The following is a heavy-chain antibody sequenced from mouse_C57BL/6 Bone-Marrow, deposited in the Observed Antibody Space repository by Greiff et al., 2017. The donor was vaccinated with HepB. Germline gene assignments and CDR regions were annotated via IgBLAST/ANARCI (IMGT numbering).Heavy chain of an antibody. CDR2: IRNKANGYTT. CDR3: ARYIYYDYDWYFDV. V-gene: IGHV7-3*01. D-gene: IGHD2-4*01. CDR1: GFTFTDYS. J-gene: IGHJ1*03. Sequence: EVQRVESGGGLVQPGGSLSLSCAASGFTFTDYSMSWVRQPPWKALEWLGFIRNKANGYTTEYSASVKGRFTISRDNSQSILYLQMNALRAEDSATYYCARYIYYDYDWYFDVWGTGTTVTFSS.